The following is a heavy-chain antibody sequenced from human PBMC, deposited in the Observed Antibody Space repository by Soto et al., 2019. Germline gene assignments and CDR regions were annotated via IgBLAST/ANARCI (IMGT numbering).Heavy chain of an antibody. CDR2: ISWNSDSI. J-gene: IGHJ4*02. CDR1: GFTFDDFA. V-gene: IGHV3-9*01. D-gene: IGHD6-19*01. CDR3: TKGESQWMVPCVY. Sequence: EVQLVESGGGLVQPGRSLRLSCAASGFTFDDFAMHWVRQAPGKGLEGVSGISWNSDSIDYADSVKGRFTISRDNAKTALYLQMNSLRAGDTALYYCTKGESQWMVPCVYWGQGTLVTVSS.